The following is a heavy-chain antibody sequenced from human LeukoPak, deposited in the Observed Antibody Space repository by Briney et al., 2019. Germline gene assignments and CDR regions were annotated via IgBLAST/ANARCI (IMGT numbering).Heavy chain of an antibody. V-gene: IGHV3-48*01. CDR1: GFTFSSYS. J-gene: IGHJ4*02. CDR2: INSGSSTI. Sequence: GGSLRLSCAASGFTFSSYSMNWVRQAPGKGLEWVSYINSGSSTIYYADSVKGRFTISRDNAKNSLYLQMNSLKAEDRAVYYCADTSHSGYPNYWGQGTLVTVSS. CDR3: ADTSHSGYPNY. D-gene: IGHD3-22*01.